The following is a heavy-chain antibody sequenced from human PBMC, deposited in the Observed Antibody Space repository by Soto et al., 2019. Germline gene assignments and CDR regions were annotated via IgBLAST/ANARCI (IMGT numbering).Heavy chain of an antibody. V-gene: IGHV5-10-1*01. J-gene: IGHJ4*02. CDR2: IDPSDSYT. CDR3: ASGYRYY. D-gene: IGHD1-1*01. Sequence: GVALKISRQGFGYSFTSYWISWVRQMPGKGLEWMGRIDPSDSYTNYSPSFQGHVTISADKSISTAYLQWSSLNPSDTAMYDCASGYRYYWGQETVVTVSS. CDR1: GYSFTSYW.